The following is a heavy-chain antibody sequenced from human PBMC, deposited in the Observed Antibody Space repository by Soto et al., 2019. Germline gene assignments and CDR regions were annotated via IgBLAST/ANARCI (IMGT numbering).Heavy chain of an antibody. J-gene: IGHJ4*02. CDR2: ISGDNGKT. V-gene: IGHV1-18*01. Sequence: QVQLVQSGAEVKKPGASVKVSCKTSGYTFTNFGISWVRQAPGQRLEWLGWISGDNGKTGYAQKFQGTVTMTTDTSTNTAYVELRSLSSDDTAVFYCVRVGSTGHARAGLDWGQGTLVTVSS. CDR3: VRVGSTGHARAGLD. CDR1: GYTFTNFG. D-gene: IGHD3-9*01.